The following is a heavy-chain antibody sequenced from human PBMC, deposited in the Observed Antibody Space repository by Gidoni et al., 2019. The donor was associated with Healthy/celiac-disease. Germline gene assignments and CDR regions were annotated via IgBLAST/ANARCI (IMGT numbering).Heavy chain of an antibody. CDR2: IWYDGSNK. V-gene: IGHV3-33*01. CDR1: GFTFSSYG. D-gene: IGHD3-22*01. Sequence: QVQLVESGGGVVQPGRSLRLSCAASGFTFSSYGMHWVRQAPGKGLEWVAVIWYDGSNKYYADSVKGRFTISRDNSKNTLYLQMNSLRAEDTAVYYCARATGVHYYDSSGYYYHTYPDYWGQGTLVTVSS. CDR3: ARATGVHYYDSSGYYYHTYPDY. J-gene: IGHJ4*02.